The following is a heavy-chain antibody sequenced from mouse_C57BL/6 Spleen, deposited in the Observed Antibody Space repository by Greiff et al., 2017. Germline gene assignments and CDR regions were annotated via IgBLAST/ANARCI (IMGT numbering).Heavy chain of an antibody. CDR2: IDPNRGGT. CDR1: GYTFTSYW. Sequence: QVQLQQPGAELVKPGASVKLSCKASGYTFTSYWMHWVKQRPGRGLEWIGRIDPNRGGTKYNEKFKSKATLTVDKPASTADMQLSSLTSEDSAVYYCAQGVVADYYAMDYCGQGTSVTVSS. V-gene: IGHV1-72*01. CDR3: AQGVVADYYAMDY. D-gene: IGHD1-1*01. J-gene: IGHJ4*01.